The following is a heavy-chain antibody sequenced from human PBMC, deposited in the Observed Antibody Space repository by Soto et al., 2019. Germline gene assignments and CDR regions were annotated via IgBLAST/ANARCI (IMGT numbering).Heavy chain of an antibody. J-gene: IGHJ4*02. CDR1: GFTFSSFS. V-gene: IGHV3-21*01. Sequence: EVQLVESGGGLVKPGGSLRLSCAASGFTFSSFSMNWVRQAPGKGLEWVSSISTGSSYIYYADSVKGRVTISRDNAKNSLYLQMSSLRAEDTAVYYCARDLVEYGGNFYFDSWGQGTLVTVSS. CDR2: ISTGSSYI. CDR3: ARDLVEYGGNFYFDS. D-gene: IGHD2-21*01.